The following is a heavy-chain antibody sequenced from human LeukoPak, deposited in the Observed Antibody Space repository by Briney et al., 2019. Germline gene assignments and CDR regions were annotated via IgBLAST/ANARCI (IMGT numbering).Heavy chain of an antibody. D-gene: IGHD1-26*01. CDR2: MSGSGGAT. CDR3: GKYIQTAVGANDY. Sequence: GGSLKPSWAGFGFTFCSYPMDWVRQASGKGVEGVSVMSGSGGATFYGDSVQGRFTISRDNSRDTLYMQMSSLRAEDTAVYYCGKYIQTAVGANDYWGQGTLVTVSS. CDR1: GFTFCSYP. V-gene: IGHV3-23*01. J-gene: IGHJ4*02.